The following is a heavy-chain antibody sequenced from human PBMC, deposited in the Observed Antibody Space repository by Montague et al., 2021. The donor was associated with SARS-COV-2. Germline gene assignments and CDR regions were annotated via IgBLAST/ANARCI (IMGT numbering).Heavy chain of an antibody. CDR1: GGSISGYC. D-gene: IGHD5-24*01. CDR3: ARDWAVLPRDGFNYGWFDP. Sequence: SETLSLTCSVSGGSISGYCWSWIRQSPGKGLEWVGYIYYTGGTNYNPSLESRVTISPDTSKNLFSLRLSSVTPADTAVYYCARDWAVLPRDGFNYGWFDPWGPGTLVTVSS. V-gene: IGHV4-59*01. J-gene: IGHJ5*02. CDR2: IYYTGGT.